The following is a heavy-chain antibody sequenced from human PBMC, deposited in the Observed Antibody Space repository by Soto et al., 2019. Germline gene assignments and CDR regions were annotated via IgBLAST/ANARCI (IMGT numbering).Heavy chain of an antibody. Sequence: QVQLQESGPGLVKPSETLSLTCTVSGGSISSYYWSWIRQPPGKGLEWIGYIYYSGSTNYNPSLDSIVTISVDTSENPFSLRLSSVTAADTAVYYCARGGGSPDSWGQGTLVTVSS. CDR1: GGSISSYY. V-gene: IGHV4-59*08. D-gene: IGHD1-26*01. J-gene: IGHJ4*02. CDR3: ARGGGSPDS. CDR2: IYYSGST.